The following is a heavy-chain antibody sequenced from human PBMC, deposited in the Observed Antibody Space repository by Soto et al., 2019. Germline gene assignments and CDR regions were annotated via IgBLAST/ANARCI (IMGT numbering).Heavy chain of an antibody. CDR2: TYYNGDT. V-gene: IGHV4-61*08. CDR1: DDSFRGAEYY. Sequence: SETLSLTCTVSDDSFRGAEYYWSWIRQPLGKGPEWIGYTYYNGDTKYNPALRSRVTMSEDTSKNQFSLRLSSVTAADTAVYFCARGPAYINGWRTFDLWGRGILVTVSS. J-gene: IGHJ4*02. D-gene: IGHD6-19*01. CDR3: ARGPAYINGWRTFDL.